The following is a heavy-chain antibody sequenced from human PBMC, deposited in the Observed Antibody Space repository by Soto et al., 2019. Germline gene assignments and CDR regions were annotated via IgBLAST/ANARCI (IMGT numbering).Heavy chain of an antibody. Sequence: GGSLRLSCAASGFTFSSYAMSWVRQAPGKGLEWVSAISGSGGSTYYADSVKGRFTISRDNSKKTLYLQMNSLRAEDTAVYYCAKQSSRGYSYGYYFDYWGQGTLVTVSS. D-gene: IGHD5-18*01. CDR3: AKQSSRGYSYGYYFDY. CDR2: ISGSGGST. CDR1: GFTFSSYA. V-gene: IGHV3-23*01. J-gene: IGHJ4*02.